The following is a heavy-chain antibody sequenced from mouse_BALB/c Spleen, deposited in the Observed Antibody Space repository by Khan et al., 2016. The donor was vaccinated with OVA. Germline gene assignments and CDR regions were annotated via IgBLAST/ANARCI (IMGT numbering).Heavy chain of an antibody. V-gene: IGHV14-3*02. D-gene: IGHD1-1*01. J-gene: IGHJ2*01. Sequence: VQLQQSGAELVKPGASVKLSCTLSGFNIKDTYMHWVKQRPEQGLEWIGRIDPANGNTKYDPKFQGKATITADTSSNTVYLQLSSLTSEVTTVYYCATDYYGSSRYFDYWGQGTTLTVSS. CDR2: IDPANGNT. CDR1: GFNIKDTY. CDR3: ATDYYGSSRYFDY.